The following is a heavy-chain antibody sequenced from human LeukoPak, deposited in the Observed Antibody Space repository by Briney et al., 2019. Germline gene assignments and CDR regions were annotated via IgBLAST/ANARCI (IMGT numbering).Heavy chain of an antibody. CDR2: IIGSCGST. V-gene: IGHV3-23*01. D-gene: IGHD6-19*01. Sequence: PGRSLRLSCAASGFTVSSNYMSWVRQAPGKGLEWVSSIIGSCGSTYYADSVECRFTISRENSKNTLYLQMNSLTAEDTALYYCAKPRSGWYSFEYWGQGTLVTVSS. CDR3: AKPRSGWYSFEY. CDR1: GFTVSSNY. J-gene: IGHJ4*02.